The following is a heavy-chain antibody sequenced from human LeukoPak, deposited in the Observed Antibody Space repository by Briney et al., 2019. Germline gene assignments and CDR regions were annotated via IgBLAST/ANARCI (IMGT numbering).Heavy chain of an antibody. CDR2: ISSSSGTI. D-gene: IGHD6-19*01. J-gene: IGHJ5*02. V-gene: IGHV3-48*01. CDR1: GFTFSSCS. CDR3: AKDNAGWLVSWFDP. Sequence: AGGSLRLSCAASGFTFSSCSMNWVRQAPGKGLEWVSDISSSSGTIYYADSVKGRFTISRDNAKNTLYLQMNSLRAEDTAVYYCAKDNAGWLVSWFDPWGQGTLVTVSS.